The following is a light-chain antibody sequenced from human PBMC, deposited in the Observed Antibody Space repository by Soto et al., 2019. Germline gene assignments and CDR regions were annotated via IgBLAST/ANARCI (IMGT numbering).Light chain of an antibody. CDR2: KAS. V-gene: IGKV1-5*03. CDR1: QTISSW. CDR3: LHYNSYAEA. J-gene: IGKJ1*01. Sequence: SQMTQSPSTLSGSVGDRVTITCRASQTISSWLAWYQQKPGKAPKSLIYKASTLKSGVPSRCSRSGAGTEFTLTISSLQPDEFASYSFLHYNSYAEAFGQGNKVELK.